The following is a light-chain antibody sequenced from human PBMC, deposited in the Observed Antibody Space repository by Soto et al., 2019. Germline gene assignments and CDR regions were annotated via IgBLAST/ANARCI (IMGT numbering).Light chain of an antibody. J-gene: IGKJ4*01. CDR1: KGVRAD. Sequence: SQMTHSPSSLSASVGHRVTITCRASKGVRADVCWYQQKPGKAPKLLIYSASTLQSGVPSRFSGSGSGTDFTLTIRGLQPEDFATYYGLQESNYPLPFGGGTKVEIK. CDR2: SAS. V-gene: IGKV1-6*01. CDR3: LQESNYPLP.